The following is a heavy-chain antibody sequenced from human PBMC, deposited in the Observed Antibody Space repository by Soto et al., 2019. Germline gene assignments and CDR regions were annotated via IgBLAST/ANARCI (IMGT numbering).Heavy chain of an antibody. CDR1: GFTVSRSY. CDR3: ARAPGSSGYSDYFDY. CDR2: IYSGGST. V-gene: IGHV3-53*01. J-gene: IGHJ4*02. Sequence: EVPLVESGGSLIQPGGSLRLSCAASGFTVSRSYMSWVRQAPGQGLEWDLVIYSGGSTYYADSVKGRFTISRDNSNNTLYLQMNSLRAEDTAVYYCARAPGSSGYSDYFDYWGQGTLVTVSS. D-gene: IGHD3-22*01.